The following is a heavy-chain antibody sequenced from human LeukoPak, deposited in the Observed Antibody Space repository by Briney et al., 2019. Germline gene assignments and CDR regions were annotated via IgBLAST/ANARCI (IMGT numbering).Heavy chain of an antibody. CDR1: GFTVSSNY. CDR3: ARDVGYCSGGSCYSFDY. V-gene: IGHV3-53*01. J-gene: IGHJ4*02. Sequence: GGSLRLSCAASGFTVSSNYMSWVRQAPGKGLEWVSVIYSGGSTYYADSVKGRFTISRDNSKNTLYLQMNSLRAEDTAVYYCARDVGYCSGGSCYSFDYWGQGTLVTASS. CDR2: IYSGGST. D-gene: IGHD2-15*01.